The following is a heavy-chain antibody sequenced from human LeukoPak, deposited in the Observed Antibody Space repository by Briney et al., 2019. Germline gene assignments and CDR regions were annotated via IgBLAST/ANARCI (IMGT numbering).Heavy chain of an antibody. V-gene: IGHV4-38-2*01. D-gene: IGHD1-26*01. J-gene: IGHJ4*02. CDR1: GYSISSGYY. CDR2: IYHSGST. CDR3: ARQLLPDY. Sequence: SETLSLTCGVSGYSISSGYYWGWIRQPPGKGLEWIGSIYHSGSTYYNPSLKSRVTISVDTSKNQFSLKLSSVTAADTAVYYCARQLLPDYWGQGTLVTVSS.